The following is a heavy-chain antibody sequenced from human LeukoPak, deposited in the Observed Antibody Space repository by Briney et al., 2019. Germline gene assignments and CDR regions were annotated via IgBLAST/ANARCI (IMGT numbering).Heavy chain of an antibody. Sequence: ASVKVSFKASGYTFTDYHLHWVRQAPGQGLEWMGWINPYNGDTNYAQKFQGRVTLTRDMSISTAYMDLSSLQSDDTAVYFCARNGGGANYYFDFWGRGTLVTVSS. CDR3: ARNGGGANYYFDF. CDR1: GYTFTDYH. CDR2: INPYNGDT. V-gene: IGHV1-2*02. J-gene: IGHJ4*02. D-gene: IGHD1-1*01.